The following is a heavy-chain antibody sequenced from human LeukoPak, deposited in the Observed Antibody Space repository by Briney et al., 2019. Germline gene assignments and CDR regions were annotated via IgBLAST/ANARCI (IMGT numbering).Heavy chain of an antibody. CDR2: IYYSGST. CDR3: AGRGYSYDGPYWAFDI. V-gene: IGHV4-59*01. J-gene: IGHJ3*02. Sequence: SETLSLTCTVSGVSISSYYWSWIRQPPGKGLEWIGYIYYSGSTNYNPSLKSRVTISVDTSKNQFSLKLSSVTAADTAVYYCAGRGYSYDGPYWAFDIWGQGTMVTVSS. D-gene: IGHD5-18*01. CDR1: GVSISSYY.